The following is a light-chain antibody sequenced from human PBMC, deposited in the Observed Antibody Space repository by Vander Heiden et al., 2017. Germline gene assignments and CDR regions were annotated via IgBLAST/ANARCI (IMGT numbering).Light chain of an antibody. CDR2: GAS. J-gene: IGKJ3*01. CDR3: QHDYNCQVT. Sequence: EIVMTQSPATLSVSPGERATLSCRASQSVSSNLAWYQQKPGQAPRLLIYGASTRATGIPARFSGSGSGTEFTLTISSLQSEDFAVYYCQHDYNCQVTFGPGTKVDIK. CDR1: QSVSSN. V-gene: IGKV3-15*01.